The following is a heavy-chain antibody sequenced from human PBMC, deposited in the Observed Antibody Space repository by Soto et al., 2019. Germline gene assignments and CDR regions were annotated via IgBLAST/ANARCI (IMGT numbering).Heavy chain of an antibody. V-gene: IGHV1-18*01. CDR3: ARLAYCGGDCTEVDY. Sequence: ASVKVSCKASGYTFTTYGISWVRQAPGQGLEWMGWITAYNGNTNYAQKFQGRVTMTTDTSTSTAYMELRSLRSDDTAVYYCARLAYCGGDCTEVDYWGQGTLVTVSS. D-gene: IGHD2-21*02. CDR2: ITAYNGNT. J-gene: IGHJ4*02. CDR1: GYTFTTYG.